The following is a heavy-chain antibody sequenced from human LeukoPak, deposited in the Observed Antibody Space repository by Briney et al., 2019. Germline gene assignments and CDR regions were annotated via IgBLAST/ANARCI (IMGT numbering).Heavy chain of an antibody. CDR3: AKESGKFDY. CDR2: ISADGGST. J-gene: IGHJ4*02. Sequence: GGSLRLSCVVSGLNFDVSAMHWVRQAPGKGLEWVSLISADGGSTFSADSVKGRFSISRDNSKNALYLQMNSLRSEDTAMYYCAKESGKFDYWGQGTLVAVSS. CDR1: GLNFDVSA. V-gene: IGHV3-43*02.